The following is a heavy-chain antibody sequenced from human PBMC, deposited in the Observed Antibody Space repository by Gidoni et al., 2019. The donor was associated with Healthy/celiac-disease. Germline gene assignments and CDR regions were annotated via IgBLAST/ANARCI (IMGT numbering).Heavy chain of an antibody. J-gene: IGHJ6*03. CDR3: AREGGENYDILTGPKVTGQHMDV. D-gene: IGHD3-9*01. V-gene: IGHV3-33*01. Sequence: QVQLVESGGGVVQPGRSLRLSCAASGFTFSSYGMPWVRQAPGQGLGWVAVLWYDGSNKYYADSVKGRFTSSRDNSKNTLYLQMNGLRAEDTAVYYCAREGGENYDILTGPKVTGQHMDVWGKGTTVTVSS. CDR1: GFTFSSYG. CDR2: LWYDGSNK.